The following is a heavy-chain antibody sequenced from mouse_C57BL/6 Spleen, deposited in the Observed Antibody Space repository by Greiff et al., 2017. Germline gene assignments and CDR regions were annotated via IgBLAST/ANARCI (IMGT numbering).Heavy chain of an antibody. V-gene: IGHV3-6*01. CDR1: GYSITSGYY. Sequence: EVQLQESGPGLEKPSQSLSLTCSVTGYSITSGYYWNWIRQFPGNKLEWMGYISYDGSNNYNPSLKNRISITRDTSKNQFFLKLNSVTTEDTATYYCARRCNIITTVVAPFAYWGQGTLVTVSA. CDR2: ISYDGSN. D-gene: IGHD1-1*01. J-gene: IGHJ3*01. CDR3: ARRCNIITTVVAPFAY.